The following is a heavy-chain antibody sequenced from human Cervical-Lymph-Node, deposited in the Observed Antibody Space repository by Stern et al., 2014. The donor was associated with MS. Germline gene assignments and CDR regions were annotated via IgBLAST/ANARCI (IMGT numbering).Heavy chain of an antibody. Sequence: QVQLMQSGAEVKKPGASVKVSCKASGYTFTSYAMHWVREAPGQRLEWMGWINAGNGNTKYSQKFQGRVTITRDTSASTAYMELSSLRSEDTAVYYCARVSIAARPRGMDVWGQGTTVTVSS. V-gene: IGHV1-3*01. CDR1: GYTFTSYA. J-gene: IGHJ6*02. D-gene: IGHD6-6*01. CDR3: ARVSIAARPRGMDV. CDR2: INAGNGNT.